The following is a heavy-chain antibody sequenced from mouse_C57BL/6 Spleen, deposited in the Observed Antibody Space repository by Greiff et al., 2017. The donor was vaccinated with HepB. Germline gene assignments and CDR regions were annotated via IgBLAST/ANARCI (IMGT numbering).Heavy chain of an antibody. J-gene: IGHJ1*03. CDR1: GFNIKNTY. V-gene: IGHV14-3*01. CDR3: ARGNYYGSSDGSCDV. D-gene: IGHD1-1*01. Sequence: EVQLQQSVAELVRPGASVKLSCTASGFNIKNTYMHWVKQRPEQGLEWIGRIDPANGNTKYAPKFQGKATITADTSSNTAYLQLSSLTSEDTAIYYCARGNYYGSSDGSCDVWGTGTTVTVSS. CDR2: IDPANGNT.